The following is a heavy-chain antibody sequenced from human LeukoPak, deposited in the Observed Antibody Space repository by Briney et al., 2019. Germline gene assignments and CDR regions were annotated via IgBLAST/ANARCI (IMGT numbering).Heavy chain of an antibody. CDR2: ISYGGSNK. CDR3: AKDQGYYDSSGYGGWYFDL. D-gene: IGHD3-22*01. Sequence: GGSLRLSCAASGFTFSSYGMHWVRQAPGKGLEWVAVISYGGSNKYYADSVKGRFTISRDNSKNTLYLQMNSLRAEDTAVYYCAKDQGYYDSSGYGGWYFDLWGRGTLVTVSS. J-gene: IGHJ2*01. V-gene: IGHV3-30*18. CDR1: GFTFSSYG.